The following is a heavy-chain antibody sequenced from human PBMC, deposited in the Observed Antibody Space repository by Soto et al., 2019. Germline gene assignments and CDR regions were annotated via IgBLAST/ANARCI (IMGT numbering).Heavy chain of an antibody. D-gene: IGHD3-9*01. J-gene: IGHJ6*02. CDR3: ARANSYVLRYFDWFPPYYYGMDV. Sequence: GGSLRLSCAASGSTFSSYSMNWVRQAPGKGLEWVSSISSSSSYIYYADSVKGRFTISRDNAKNPLYLQMNSLRAEDTAVYYCARANSYVLRYFDWFPPYYYGMDVWGQGTTVTVSS. CDR2: ISSSSSYI. V-gene: IGHV3-21*01. CDR1: GSTFSSYS.